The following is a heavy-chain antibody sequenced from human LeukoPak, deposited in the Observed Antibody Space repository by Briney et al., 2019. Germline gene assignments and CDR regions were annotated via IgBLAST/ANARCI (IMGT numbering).Heavy chain of an antibody. CDR3: ARHLGGVDTAMGRREFYYYLDV. D-gene: IGHD5-18*01. V-gene: IGHV5-51*01. Sequence: TGESLKISWKGFGYNFATYWIGWVRQMPGRGLEWMGIIYPGDSDTRYSPSFQGQVTISADKSISTAYLQWSSLKASDTAMYYCARHLGGVDTAMGRREFYYYLDVWGKGTTVTVSS. CDR1: GYNFATYW. J-gene: IGHJ6*03. CDR2: IYPGDSDT.